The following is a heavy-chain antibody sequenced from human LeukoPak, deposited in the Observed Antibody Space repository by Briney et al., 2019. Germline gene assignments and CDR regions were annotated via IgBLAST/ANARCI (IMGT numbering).Heavy chain of an antibody. CDR1: GFTVSSNY. V-gene: IGHV3-53*01. D-gene: IGHD6-13*01. CDR3: ARYSSSWYMRY. CDR2: IYSGGST. J-gene: IGHJ4*02. Sequence: GGSLRLSCAASGFTVSSNYMSWVRQAPGKGLEWVSVIYSGGSTYYADSVKGRFTISRDNSKNTLYLQMNSLRAEDTAVYYCARYSSSWYMRYWGQGTLVTVSS.